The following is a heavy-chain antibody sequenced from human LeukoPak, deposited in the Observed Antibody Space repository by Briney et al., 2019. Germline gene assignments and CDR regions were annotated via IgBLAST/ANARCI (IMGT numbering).Heavy chain of an antibody. CDR3: VRGLELGY. CDR1: GFTFSSYA. Sequence: PGGSLRLSCAASGFTFSSYAMHWVRQAPGKGLEWVAVISYDGSNKYYADSVKGRFTISRDNSKNTLYLQMNSLRAEDTAVYYCVRGLELGYWGQGTLVTVSS. V-gene: IGHV3-30-3*01. D-gene: IGHD1-7*01. J-gene: IGHJ4*02. CDR2: ISYDGSNK.